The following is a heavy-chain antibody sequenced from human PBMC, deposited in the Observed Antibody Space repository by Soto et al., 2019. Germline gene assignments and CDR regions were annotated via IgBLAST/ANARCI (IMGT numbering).Heavy chain of an antibody. CDR2: ISSDEKIK. CDR1: GFIFSNFG. CDR3: ARWGNWKVADN. J-gene: IGHJ4*02. V-gene: IGHV3-33*01. Sequence: GGSLRLSCVASGFIFSNFGMHWVRQAPGKGLEWVAVISSDEKIKQYADSVRGRFTISRDNSNNMLYLEMNSLRAEDTAVYYCARWGNWKVADNWGQGTLVTVSS. D-gene: IGHD3-16*01.